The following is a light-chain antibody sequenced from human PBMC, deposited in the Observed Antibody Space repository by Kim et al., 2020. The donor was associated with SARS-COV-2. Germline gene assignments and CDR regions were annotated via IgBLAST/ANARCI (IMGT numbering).Light chain of an antibody. CDR3: QQYYTYPLT. CDR2: AAS. Sequence: AIRITQSPSSLSASTGDRVTITCRASQGISSYVAWYQQKPGKAPKLLIYAASTLQSGVPSRFSGSGSGTDFTLSISCLQSEDFASYYCQQYYTYPLTFGGGTKVDIK. CDR1: QGISSY. V-gene: IGKV1-8*01. J-gene: IGKJ4*01.